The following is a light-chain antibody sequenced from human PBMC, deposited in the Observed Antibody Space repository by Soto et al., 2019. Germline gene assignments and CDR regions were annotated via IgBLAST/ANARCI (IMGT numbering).Light chain of an antibody. Sequence: EIVLTQSPGTLSLSPGERATLSCRASQSVSSNYLAWYQQKPGQAPRLLIYGASSRATAIPDRFSGSGSGADFTLTISRPEPADFGVYHCQQYGYSPLTFGGGTKVEIK. V-gene: IGKV3-20*01. CDR3: QQYGYSPLT. J-gene: IGKJ4*02. CDR2: GAS. CDR1: QSVSSNY.